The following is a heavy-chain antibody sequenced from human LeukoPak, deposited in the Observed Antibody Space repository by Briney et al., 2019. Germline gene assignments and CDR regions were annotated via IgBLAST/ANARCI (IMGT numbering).Heavy chain of an antibody. V-gene: IGHV3-53*01. J-gene: IGHJ3*02. CDR1: GFTATTNY. CDR2: IYSSGST. D-gene: IGHD3-16*02. Sequence: GGSLRLSCAGSGFTATTNYMSWVRQAPGKGLEWVSVIYSSGSTSYADSVKGRFTISRDSSKNTLYLQMNSLRAEDTDVYYCARDHINVNAFDIWGQGTMVTVSS. CDR3: ARDHINVNAFDI.